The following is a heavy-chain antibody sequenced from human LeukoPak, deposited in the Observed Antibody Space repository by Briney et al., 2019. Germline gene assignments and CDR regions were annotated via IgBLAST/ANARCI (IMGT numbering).Heavy chain of an antibody. D-gene: IGHD3-10*01. CDR3: AHSLGGVVRGPISSPLDY. J-gene: IGHJ4*02. Sequence: SGPTLVKPTQTLTLTCTFSGFSLSTSGVGVGWIRQPPGKALEWLALIYSDDDERYSPSLKSRLTITKDTSKNQVVLTMTNMDPVDTATDYCAHSLGGVVRGPISSPLDYWGQGTLVTVSS. CDR1: GFSLSTSGVG. V-gene: IGHV2-5*02. CDR2: IYSDDDE.